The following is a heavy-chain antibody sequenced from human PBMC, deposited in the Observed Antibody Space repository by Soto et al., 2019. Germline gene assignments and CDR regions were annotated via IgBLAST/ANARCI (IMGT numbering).Heavy chain of an antibody. CDR2: ISGSGGST. D-gene: IGHD3-3*01. CDR1: GFTFSSYA. V-gene: IGHV3-23*01. J-gene: IGHJ6*02. Sequence: GGSLRLSCAASGFTFSSYAMSWVRQAPGKGLEWVSAISGSGGSTYYADSVKGRFTISRDNSKNTLSLQMISLRGEDTAIYYCAKAIAIYDHYCYGLDVWGQGTTVTVSS. CDR3: AKAIAIYDHYCYGLDV.